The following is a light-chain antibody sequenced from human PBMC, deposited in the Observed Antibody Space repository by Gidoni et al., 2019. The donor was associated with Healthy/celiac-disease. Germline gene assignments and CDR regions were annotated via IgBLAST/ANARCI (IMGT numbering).Light chain of an antibody. J-gene: IGKJ3*01. CDR1: QSISSY. V-gene: IGKV1-39*01. CDR2: AAS. CDR3: QQSYSTPPFT. Sequence: DIQMTQSPSSLSASVGGRVTITCRASQSISSYLNWYQQKPGKDPKLLIYAASSLQSEVPSRFSGSGSGTDFTLTISSLQPEDFATYYCQQSYSTPPFTFGPGTKVDIK.